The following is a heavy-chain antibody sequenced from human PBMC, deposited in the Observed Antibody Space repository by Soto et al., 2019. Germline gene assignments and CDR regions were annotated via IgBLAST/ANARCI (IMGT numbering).Heavy chain of an antibody. D-gene: IGHD6-25*01. CDR3: AKDSSAAFDY. Sequence: QVQLVESGGGVVQPGGSLRLSCDASGFTLRTSGMHWVRQAPSKGLEWVAVISHDGSNQFYAESVKGRFTISRDNSKNMLYLQMNSLRADDSAVYFCAKDSSAAFDYWGQGTVVTVSS. J-gene: IGHJ4*02. CDR2: ISHDGSNQ. V-gene: IGHV3-30*18. CDR1: GFTLRTSG.